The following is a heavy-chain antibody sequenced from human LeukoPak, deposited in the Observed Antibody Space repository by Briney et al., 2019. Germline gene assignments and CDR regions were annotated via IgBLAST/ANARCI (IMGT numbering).Heavy chain of an antibody. CDR1: GFTFSSYA. CDR3: AKYLVVVPAAIDY. J-gene: IGHJ4*02. CDR2: ISGSGDST. V-gene: IGHV3-23*01. D-gene: IGHD2-2*01. Sequence: GGSLRLSCAASGFTFSSYAMSWVRQAPGKGLEWVSAISGSGDSTYYADSVKGRFTISRDNSKNTLYLQMNSLRAEDTAVYYCAKYLVVVPAAIDYWGQGTLVTVSS.